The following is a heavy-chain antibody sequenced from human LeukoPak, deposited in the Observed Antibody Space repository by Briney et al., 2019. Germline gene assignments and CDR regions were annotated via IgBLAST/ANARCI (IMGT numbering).Heavy chain of an antibody. CDR2: IYYSGST. D-gene: IGHD5-18*01. Sequence: SETLSLTCTVSGGSVSSSSYYWGWIRQPPGKGLEWIGSIYYSGSTFYNPSLKSRVTISVDTSKNQFSLKLTSVTAADTAVYYCARTNGDEGGYSYAMGQYYYYYYMDVWGKGTTVTVSS. CDR3: ARTNGDEGGYSYAMGQYYYYYYMDV. V-gene: IGHV4-39*07. CDR1: GGSVSSSSYY. J-gene: IGHJ6*03.